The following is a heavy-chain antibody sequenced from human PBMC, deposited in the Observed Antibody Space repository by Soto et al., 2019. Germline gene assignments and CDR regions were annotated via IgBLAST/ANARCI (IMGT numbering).Heavy chain of an antibody. Sequence: EVQLLESGGGLVQPGGSLRLSCAASGFTFSNFAMSWYRQAPGKGLEWVSVINGNGRSKYHADSVQGRFTISRDNSKNARYLQMNSLRAGDTALYYCAKGRLVGVTTCTDFWGKGTLVTVSS. V-gene: IGHV3-23*01. CDR3: AKGRLVGVTTCTDF. CDR1: GFTFSNFA. D-gene: IGHD1-26*01. J-gene: IGHJ4*02. CDR2: INGNGRSK.